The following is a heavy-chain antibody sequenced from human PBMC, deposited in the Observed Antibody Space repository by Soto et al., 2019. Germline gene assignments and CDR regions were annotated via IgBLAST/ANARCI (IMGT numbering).Heavy chain of an antibody. J-gene: IGHJ5*02. V-gene: IGHV1-46*01. CDR1: GYTFTSYY. CDR2: VNPSGGST. Sequence: QVQLVQSGAEVKKPGASVKVSCKASGYTFTSYYMHWVRQAPGQGLEWMGIVNPSGGSTSYAQKFQGRVTMTRDTSTSTVYMELSSLRSEDTAVYYCATARITMLNWFDPWGQGTLVTVSS. CDR3: ATARITMLNWFDP. D-gene: IGHD3-10*01.